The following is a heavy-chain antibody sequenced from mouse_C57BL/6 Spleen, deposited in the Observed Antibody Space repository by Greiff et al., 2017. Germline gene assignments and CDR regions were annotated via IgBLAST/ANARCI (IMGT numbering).Heavy chain of an antibody. CDR3: ARDGTDFDY. V-gene: IGHV1-55*01. CDR2: IYPGSGST. CDR1: GYTFTSYW. J-gene: IGHJ2*01. D-gene: IGHD4-1*01. Sequence: VQLQQPGAELVKPGASVKMSCKASGYTFTSYWITWVKQRPGQGLEWIGDIYPGSGSTNYNEKFKSKATLTVETSSSTAYMQLSSLTSEDSAVYYCARDGTDFDYWGQGTTLTVSS.